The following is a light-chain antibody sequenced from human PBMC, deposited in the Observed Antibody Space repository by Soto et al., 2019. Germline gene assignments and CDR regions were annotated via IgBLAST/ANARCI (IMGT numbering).Light chain of an antibody. CDR3: MQSTYLPLT. J-gene: IGKJ4*01. Sequence: VLSQTPPSLSVTLGQPASISCRSNQSLLHTDGKDHLYWFLQKPGQPPQLLIYEVSNRFSGVTERFSGSGSGTDFTLKISRLEAEDVGVYYCMQSTYLPLTFGGGTKVDIK. CDR2: EVS. V-gene: IGKV2D-29*01. CDR1: QSLLHTDGKDH.